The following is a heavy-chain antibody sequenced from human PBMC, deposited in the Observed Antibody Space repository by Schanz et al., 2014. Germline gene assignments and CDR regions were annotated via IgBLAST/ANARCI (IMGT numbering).Heavy chain of an antibody. Sequence: EVQLVESGGGLIKPGGSLRLSCLASGFTFSTTWMNWVRQAPGKGLEWVSLVSASGGGPFYADSVKGRFSISRDNAENTLYLQMNSLRADDTAVYYCARDLLVSHYDFWSGNDYWGQGTLVTVSS. D-gene: IGHD3-3*01. V-gene: IGHV3-23*04. CDR3: ARDLLVSHYDFWSGNDY. CDR1: GFTFSTTW. J-gene: IGHJ4*02. CDR2: VSASGGGP.